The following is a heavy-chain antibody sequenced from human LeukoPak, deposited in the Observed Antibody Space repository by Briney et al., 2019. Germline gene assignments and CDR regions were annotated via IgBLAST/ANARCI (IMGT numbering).Heavy chain of an antibody. V-gene: IGHV7-4-1*02. D-gene: IGHD6-13*01. J-gene: IGHJ6*02. Sequence: ASVKVSCKASGYTFTSYAMNWVRQAPGQGLEWMGWINTNTGNPTYAQGFTGRFVFSLDTSDSTAYLQISSLKAEDTAVYYCARDLSSSYYYYGMDVWGQGTTVTVSS. CDR1: GYTFTSYA. CDR3: ARDLSSSYYYYGMDV. CDR2: INTNTGNP.